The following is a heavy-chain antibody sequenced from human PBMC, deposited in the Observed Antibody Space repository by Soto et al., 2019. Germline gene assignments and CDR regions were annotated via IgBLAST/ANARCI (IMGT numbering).Heavy chain of an antibody. V-gene: IGHV3-23*02. CDR1: GFTFSSYA. J-gene: IGHJ4*02. Sequence: PGGSLRLSCAASGFTFSSYAMSWVRQAPGEWLEWVSAISGSGVTPQYVASVEGRFTLSRDDSKSIAYLQMNKLKTEDTAVYYCTTSWEYYYESRNYHPANWGQGTLVTVSS. D-gene: IGHD3-22*01. CDR2: ISGSGVTP. CDR3: TTSWEYYYESRNYHPAN.